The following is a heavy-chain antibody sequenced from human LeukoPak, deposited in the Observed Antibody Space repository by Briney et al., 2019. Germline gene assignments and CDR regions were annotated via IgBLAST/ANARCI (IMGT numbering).Heavy chain of an antibody. V-gene: IGHV3-48*01. J-gene: IGHJ4*02. CDR2: ISSSSSTI. CDR3: ARGEDYYGSGSYYDFDY. Sequence: GGSLRLSCAASGFTFSSYSMNWVRQAPGKRLEWVSYISSSSSTIYYADSVKGRFTISRDNAKNSLYLQMNSLRAEDTAVYYCARGEDYYGSGSYYDFDYWGQGTLVTVSS. D-gene: IGHD3-10*01. CDR1: GFTFSSYS.